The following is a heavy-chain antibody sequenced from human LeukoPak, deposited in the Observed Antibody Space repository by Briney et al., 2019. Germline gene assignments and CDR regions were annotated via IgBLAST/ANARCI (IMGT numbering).Heavy chain of an antibody. CDR1: GYTFTSYY. V-gene: IGHV1-46*01. Sequence: ASVKVSCKASGYTFTSYYMHWVRQAPGQGLEWMGIINPSGGSTSYAQKFQGRVTMTRDKSTITVYMELSSLRSEDTAVYYCARVFPVYYYGMDVWGQGTTVTVS. CDR3: ARVFPVYYYGMDV. CDR2: INPSGGST. J-gene: IGHJ6*02. D-gene: IGHD3-10*02.